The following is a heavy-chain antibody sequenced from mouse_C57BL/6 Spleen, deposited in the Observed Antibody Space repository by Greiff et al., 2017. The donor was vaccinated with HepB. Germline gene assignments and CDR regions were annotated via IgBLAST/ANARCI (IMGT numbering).Heavy chain of an antibody. J-gene: IGHJ2*01. CDR3: TKGYYYGSSQDY. CDR2: IDPETGGT. CDR1: GYTFTDYE. V-gene: IGHV1-15*01. D-gene: IGHD1-1*01. Sequence: VKLQESGAELVRPGASVTLSCKASGYTFTDYEMHWVKQTPVHGLEWIGAIDPETGGTAYNQKFKGKAILTADKSSSTAYMELRSLTSEDSAVYYCTKGYYYGSSQDYWGQGTTLTVSS.